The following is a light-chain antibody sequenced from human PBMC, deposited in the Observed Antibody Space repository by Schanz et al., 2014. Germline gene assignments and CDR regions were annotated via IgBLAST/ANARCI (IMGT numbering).Light chain of an antibody. J-gene: IGKJ1*01. V-gene: IGKV3-20*01. Sequence: EIVLTQSPGTLSLSPGEGATLSCRASQTVSRSHIAWYQQKLGQAPRLLIYGTSNRASGIPDKFSGSGSGTDFTLTISGLAPEDFAVYFCQQYGTSPLTFGQGTKVEIK. CDR1: QTVSRSH. CDR2: GTS. CDR3: QQYGTSPLT.